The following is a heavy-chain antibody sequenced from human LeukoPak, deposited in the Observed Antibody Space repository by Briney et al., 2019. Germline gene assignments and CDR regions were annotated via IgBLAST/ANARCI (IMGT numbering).Heavy chain of an antibody. CDR3: GRTKRYCSSSSCYGTGGIPYDY. J-gene: IGHJ4*02. CDR2: INSDGSST. V-gene: IGHV3-74*01. Sequence: GGSLRLSCAASGFTLSSYWMHWVRQAPGKGLVWVSRINSDGSSTSYADSVKGRFIISRDNAKNTLYLQMNSLRAEDTGVYYCGRTKRYCSSSSCYGTGGIPYDYWGPGTLVTVSP. D-gene: IGHD2-2*01. CDR1: GFTLSSYW.